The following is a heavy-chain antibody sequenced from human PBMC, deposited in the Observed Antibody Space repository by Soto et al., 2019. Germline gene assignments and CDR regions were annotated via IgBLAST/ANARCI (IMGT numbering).Heavy chain of an antibody. V-gene: IGHV3-30*03. CDR1: GFTFSSYG. CDR2: ISYDGSNK. J-gene: IGHJ4*02. CDR3: ATLYGSGSYYTG. D-gene: IGHD3-10*01. Sequence: QVQLVESGGGVVQPGRSLRLSCAASGFTFSSYGMHWVRQAPGKGLEWVAVISYDGSNKYYADSVKGRFTISRDNSKNTLYPKLTSLRAEDPAVYDCATLYGSGSYYTGWGQGTLVTVSS.